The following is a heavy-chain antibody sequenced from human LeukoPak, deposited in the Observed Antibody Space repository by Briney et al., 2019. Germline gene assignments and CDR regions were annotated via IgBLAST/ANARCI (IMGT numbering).Heavy chain of an antibody. V-gene: IGHV4-39*07. CDR3: ARVYGYGDYRLYYYYMDV. CDR1: GGSISSSSYY. J-gene: IGHJ6*03. D-gene: IGHD4-17*01. CDR2: IYYSGST. Sequence: PSETLSLTCTVSGGSISSSSYYWGWIRQPPGKGLEWIGSIYYSGSTYYNPSLKSRVTISVDTSKNQFSLKLSSVTAADTAVYYCARVYGYGDYRLYYYYMDVWGKGTTVTVSS.